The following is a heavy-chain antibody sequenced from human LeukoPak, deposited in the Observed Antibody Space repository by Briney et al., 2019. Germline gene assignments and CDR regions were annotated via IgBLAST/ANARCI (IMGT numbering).Heavy chain of an antibody. CDR2: IYDSGTSATT. J-gene: IGHJ4*02. CDR3: AEIPRD. V-gene: IGHV4-59*11. CDR1: GGSMNRHY. Sequence: NPSETLSLTCTVSGGSMNRHYWSWVRQPPGKEPEWIAYIYDSGTSATTDYNASLKSRVTISMDTSKRQFSLRLDSVTAADTAVYYCAEIPRDWGQGTLVTVSS.